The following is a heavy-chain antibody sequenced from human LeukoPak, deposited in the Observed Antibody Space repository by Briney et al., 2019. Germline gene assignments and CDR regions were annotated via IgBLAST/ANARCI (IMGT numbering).Heavy chain of an antibody. CDR3: AREGDIVVVVAATPDAFDI. Sequence: SETLSLTCAVYGGSFSGYYWSWIRQPPGKGLEWIGEINHSGSTNYNPSLKSRVTISVDTSKNQFSLKLSSVTAADTAVYYCAREGDIVVVVAATPDAFDIWGQGTMVTVSS. V-gene: IGHV4-34*01. CDR2: INHSGST. J-gene: IGHJ3*02. CDR1: GGSFSGYY. D-gene: IGHD2-15*01.